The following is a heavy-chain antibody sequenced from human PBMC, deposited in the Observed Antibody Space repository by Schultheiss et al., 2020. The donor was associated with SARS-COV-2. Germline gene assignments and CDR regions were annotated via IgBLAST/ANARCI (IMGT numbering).Heavy chain of an antibody. V-gene: IGHV5-51*01. CDR2: IYPGDSDN. J-gene: IGHJ6*02. CDR1: GYSFTSYW. D-gene: IGHD2-15*01. Sequence: ESLKISCKGSGYSFTSYWIGWVRQMPGKGLEWMGIIYPGDSDNRYRPSFQGQVTMSVDRSINTAYLQWSSLKASDTAIYYCARHRVPAARYCSGGSCYPVRMDVWGQGTTVTVSS. CDR3: ARHRVPAARYCSGGSCYPVRMDV.